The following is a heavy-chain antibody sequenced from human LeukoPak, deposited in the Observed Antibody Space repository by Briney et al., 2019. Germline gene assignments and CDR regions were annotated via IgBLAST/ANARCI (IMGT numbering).Heavy chain of an antibody. CDR2: NYPGESDA. J-gene: IGHJ4*02. V-gene: IGHV5-51*01. CDR1: GYSFTSHW. Sequence: GAPMKISCTGSGYSFTSHWIGWVRQMPGEGLERMVINYPGESDARYSQSFQSRVTISADKSISTPYLQWSSLKASDTAMYYCARQYSPPSSEYFDYWGQGTLVTVSS. CDR3: ARQYSPPSSEYFDY. D-gene: IGHD2-15*01.